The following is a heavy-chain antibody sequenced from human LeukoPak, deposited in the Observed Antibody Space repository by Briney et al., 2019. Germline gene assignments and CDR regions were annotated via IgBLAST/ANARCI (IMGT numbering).Heavy chain of an antibody. CDR3: ARQWVTLDY. CDR1: GFTLSSYW. Sequence: PGGSLRLSCAASGFTLSSYWMHWVRQAPGKGLVWVSRINSDGSTTGYADSVKGRFTISRDSAKNSLYLQLSSLRVEDTAVYYCARQWVTLDYWGQGTLVTVSS. J-gene: IGHJ4*02. D-gene: IGHD1-26*01. CDR2: INSDGSTT. V-gene: IGHV3-74*01.